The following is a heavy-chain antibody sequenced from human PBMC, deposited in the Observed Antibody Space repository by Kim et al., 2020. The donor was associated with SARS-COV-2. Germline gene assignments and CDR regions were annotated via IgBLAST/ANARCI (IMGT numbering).Heavy chain of an antibody. CDR3: ARHRTSEYDYVWGSYRSDWFDP. D-gene: IGHD3-16*02. V-gene: IGHV4-39*01. J-gene: IGHJ5*02. CDR2: IYYSGST. Sequence: SETLSHTCTVSGGSISSSSYYWGWIRQPPGKGLEWIGSIYYSGSTYYNPSLKSRVTISVDTSKNQFSLKLSSVTAADTAVYYCARHRTSEYDYVWGSYRSDWFDPWGQGTLVTVSS. CDR1: GGSISSSSYY.